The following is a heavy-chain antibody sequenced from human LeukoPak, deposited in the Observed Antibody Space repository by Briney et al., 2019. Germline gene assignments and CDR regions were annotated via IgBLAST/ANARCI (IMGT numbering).Heavy chain of an antibody. Sequence: ASVKVSCKTSGGTFSSYAISWVRQAPGQGLEWVGGIIPIFGTANYAQKFQGRVTITADESTSTAYMELSSLRSEDTAVYYCARGRDRYYYDSSGYYPYYFDYWGQGTLVTVSS. CDR2: IIPIFGTA. CDR1: GGTFSSYA. D-gene: IGHD3-22*01. V-gene: IGHV1-69*13. CDR3: ARGRDRYYYDSSGYYPYYFDY. J-gene: IGHJ4*02.